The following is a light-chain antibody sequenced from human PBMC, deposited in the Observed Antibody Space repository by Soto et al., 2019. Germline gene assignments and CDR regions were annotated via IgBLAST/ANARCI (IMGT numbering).Light chain of an antibody. CDR1: QSVSTN. CDR2: GAS. V-gene: IGKV3-15*01. CDR3: QKYNNWPLT. Sequence: EIVMAQSPATLSVSPGERATLSCRASQSVSTNLAWYQQKAGQAPRLLIYGASTRATGIPARFSGSGSGTEFTLTISSLQSEDFAVYYCQKYNNWPLTFGPGTKVDIK. J-gene: IGKJ3*01.